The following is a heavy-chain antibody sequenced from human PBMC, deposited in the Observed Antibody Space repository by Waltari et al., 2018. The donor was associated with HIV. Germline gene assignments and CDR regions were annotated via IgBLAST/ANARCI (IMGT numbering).Heavy chain of an antibody. CDR3: ARHKNRGSYFPVDF. CDR2: IFYSGTT. Sequence: QLQLHESGPGLVKPSETLSLTCIVSGFSISSNNYYWGWIRQPPGKGLEWIGNIFYSGTTNHNPSLESRVTISIDTSKSQFSLNLDSVTAADTAIYYCARHKNRGSYFPVDFWGQGTLVAVSS. J-gene: IGHJ4*02. V-gene: IGHV4-39*07. CDR1: GFSISSNNYY. D-gene: IGHD1-26*01.